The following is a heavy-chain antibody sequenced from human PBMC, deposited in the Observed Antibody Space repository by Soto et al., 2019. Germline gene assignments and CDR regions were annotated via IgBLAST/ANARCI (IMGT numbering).Heavy chain of an antibody. Sequence: QVQLVQSGAEVKKPGASVKVSCKASGYTFTSYAMHWVRQAPGQRLEWMGWINAGNGNTKYSQKFQGRVTITRDTSASTAYMELSSQRSEDTAVYYCARGGSGRVLDYWGQGTLVTVSS. CDR1: GYTFTSYA. CDR2: INAGNGNT. D-gene: IGHD3-10*01. J-gene: IGHJ4*02. CDR3: ARGGSGRVLDY. V-gene: IGHV1-3*01.